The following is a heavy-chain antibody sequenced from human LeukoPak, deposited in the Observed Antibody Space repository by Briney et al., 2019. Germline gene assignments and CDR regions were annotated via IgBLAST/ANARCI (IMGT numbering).Heavy chain of an antibody. CDR1: GYTFTSYD. V-gene: IGHV1-8*01. CDR3: ARLESYYYGMDA. D-gene: IGHD3-3*01. Sequence: ASVKVSCKASGYTFTSYDINWVRQATGQGLEWMGWMNPNSGNTGYAQKFQGRVTMTRNTSISTAYMELSSLRSEDTAVYYCARLESYYYGMDAWGQGTTVTVSS. J-gene: IGHJ6*02. CDR2: MNPNSGNT.